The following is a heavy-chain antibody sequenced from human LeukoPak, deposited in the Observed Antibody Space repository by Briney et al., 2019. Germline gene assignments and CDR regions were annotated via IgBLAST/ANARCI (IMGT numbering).Heavy chain of an antibody. D-gene: IGHD2-15*01. J-gene: IGHJ1*01. V-gene: IGHV4-59*01. CDR1: GGSISSYY. Sequence: SETLSLTCTVSGGSISSYYWSWIRQPPGKGLEWIGYIYYSGSTSYNPSLKSRITISVDTFKNQFSLKLSSVTAADTAVYYCARDTGVVVGYFQHWGQGTLVTVSS. CDR3: ARDTGVVVGYFQH. CDR2: IYYSGST.